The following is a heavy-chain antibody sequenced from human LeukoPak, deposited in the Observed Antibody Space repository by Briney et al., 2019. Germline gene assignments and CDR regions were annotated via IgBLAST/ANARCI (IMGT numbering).Heavy chain of an antibody. Sequence: PSVKVSCKASGYTFTIYYMHWVPHAPGQGREGRVINNPRGGSTSYAQKFQGRVTMTRDMSARTVYMELSSVSSGDTPVFYCASSGSPSVWLPSDYWGQGTLVTVSS. V-gene: IGHV1-46*01. CDR3: ASSGSPSVWLPSDY. J-gene: IGHJ4*02. D-gene: IGHD3-10*01. CDR2: NNPRGGST. CDR1: GYTFTIYY.